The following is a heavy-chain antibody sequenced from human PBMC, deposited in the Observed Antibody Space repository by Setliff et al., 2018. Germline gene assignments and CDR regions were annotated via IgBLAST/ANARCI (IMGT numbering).Heavy chain of an antibody. D-gene: IGHD3-16*01. CDR3: ARDRLRSDSPWGYFDY. CDR2: ISYDGSNK. J-gene: IGHJ4*02. Sequence: SLRLSCAASGFTFSSYAMHWVRQAPGKGLEWVAVISYDGSNKYYADSVKGRFTISRDNSKNTLYLQMNSLRAEDTAVYYCARDRLRSDSPWGYFDYWGQGTLVTVSS. CDR1: GFTFSSYA. V-gene: IGHV3-30*04.